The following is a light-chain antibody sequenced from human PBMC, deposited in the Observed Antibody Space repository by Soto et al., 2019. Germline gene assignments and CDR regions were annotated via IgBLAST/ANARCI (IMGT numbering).Light chain of an antibody. J-gene: IGLJ3*02. Sequence: QSVLTQPRSVSGSPGQSVTISCTGTSSDVGDYNYVSWYQQYPGKAPRLVIYDVSKRPSGVPDRFSGSTSGNTASLTISGLQAEDEADYYCCSFAGSYTFWVFGGGTKVTVL. CDR1: SSDVGDYNY. CDR2: DVS. V-gene: IGLV2-11*01. CDR3: CSFAGSYTFWV.